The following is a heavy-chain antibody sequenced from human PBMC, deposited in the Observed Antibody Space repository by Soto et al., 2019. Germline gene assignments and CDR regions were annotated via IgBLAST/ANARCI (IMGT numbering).Heavy chain of an antibody. V-gene: IGHV3-64D*06. Sequence: GGSLRLSCAASGFTFSRYGIHWVRQAPGKGLEYVSAISSNGGSTYYADSVKGRFTISRDNSKNTLYLQMSSLRAEDTAVYYCVKGYSYGRKTPFDYWGQGTLVTVSS. CDR1: GFTFSRYG. CDR2: ISSNGGST. J-gene: IGHJ4*02. D-gene: IGHD5-18*01. CDR3: VKGYSYGRKTPFDY.